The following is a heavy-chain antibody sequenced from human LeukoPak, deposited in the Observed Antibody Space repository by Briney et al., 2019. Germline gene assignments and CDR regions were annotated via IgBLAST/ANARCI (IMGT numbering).Heavy chain of an antibody. Sequence: SETLSLTCTVSGGSISRGTYYWSWIRQPAGKGLEWIGRIYTSGSTNYNPSLQSRVTISVDTSKNQFSLKLNSVTAADTAVYYCARDYDVLTAYPPTQLFDPWGQGTLVTVSS. D-gene: IGHD3-9*01. J-gene: IGHJ5*02. CDR3: ARDYDVLTAYPPTQLFDP. CDR2: IYTSGST. CDR1: GGSISRGTYY. V-gene: IGHV4-61*02.